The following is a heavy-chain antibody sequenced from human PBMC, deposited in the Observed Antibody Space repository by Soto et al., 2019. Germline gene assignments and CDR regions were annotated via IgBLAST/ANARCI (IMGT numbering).Heavy chain of an antibody. J-gene: IGHJ6*02. CDR3: AAPRDEYGSGVSWFTYGMDI. CDR2: LDGAGGST. D-gene: IGHD3-10*01. Sequence: GGSLRLSCLASGFTFSDFAMTWVRHVPGRGLEWVASLDGAGGSTYYAESVRGRFNISRDNSQNTLFLQMKRLTVDDTAMYYCAAPRDEYGSGVSWFTYGMDIWGQGTTVTVSS. CDR1: GFTFSDFA. V-gene: IGHV3-23*01.